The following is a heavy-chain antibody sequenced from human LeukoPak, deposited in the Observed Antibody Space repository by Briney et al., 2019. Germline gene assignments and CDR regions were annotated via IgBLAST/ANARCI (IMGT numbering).Heavy chain of an antibody. CDR2: IWYDGSNK. Sequence: GGSLRLSCAASGFTFSSYGMHWVRQAPGKGLEWVAVIWYDGSNKYYADSVKGRFTISRDNSKNTLYLQMNSLRAEDTAVYYCARDSRPYTAMVIPTFDYWGQGTLVTVSS. CDR1: GFTFSSYG. CDR3: ARDSRPYTAMVIPTFDY. J-gene: IGHJ4*02. D-gene: IGHD5-18*01. V-gene: IGHV3-33*01.